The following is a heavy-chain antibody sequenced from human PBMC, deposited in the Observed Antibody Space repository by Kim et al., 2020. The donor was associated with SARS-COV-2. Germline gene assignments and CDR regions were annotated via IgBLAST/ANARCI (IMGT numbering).Heavy chain of an antibody. Sequence: GGSLRLSCTASGFTFSSYWMYWVRQAPGKGLVWVSRINPDASTTTYADSVKGRFTISRDNAKNTLYLQMNSLRVEETAMYYCTSTGNSGYWGQGTLVTVSS. V-gene: IGHV3-74*01. CDR1: GFTFSSYW. CDR3: TSTGNSGY. J-gene: IGHJ4*02. D-gene: IGHD1-1*01. CDR2: INPDASTT.